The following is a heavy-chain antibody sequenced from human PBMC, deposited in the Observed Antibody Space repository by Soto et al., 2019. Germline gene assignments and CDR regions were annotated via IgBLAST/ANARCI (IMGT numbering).Heavy chain of an antibody. CDR2: INPNSGGT. Sequence: GASVKVSCKASGYTFTGYYMHWVRQAPGQGLEWMGWINPNSGGTNYAQKFQGRVTMTRDTSISTAYMELSRLRSDDTAVYYCARVKVLWFGELRYYYYGMDVWGKETTVTVAS. CDR1: GYTFTGYY. V-gene: IGHV1-2*02. CDR3: ARVKVLWFGELRYYYYGMDV. J-gene: IGHJ6*04. D-gene: IGHD3-10*01.